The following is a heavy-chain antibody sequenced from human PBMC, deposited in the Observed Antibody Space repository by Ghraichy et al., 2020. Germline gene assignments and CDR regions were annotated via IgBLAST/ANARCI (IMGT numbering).Heavy chain of an antibody. CDR1: GFTFSSYS. V-gene: IGHV3-21*01. CDR2: ISSSSYI. CDR3: ARDKGNYYDSSGPRWAFDI. Sequence: GGSLRLSCAASGFTFSSYSMNWVRQAPGKGLEWVSSISSSSYIYYADSVKGRFTISRDNAKNSLYLQMNSLRAEDTAVYYCARDKGNYYDSSGPRWAFDIWGQGTMVTVSS. J-gene: IGHJ3*02. D-gene: IGHD3-22*01.